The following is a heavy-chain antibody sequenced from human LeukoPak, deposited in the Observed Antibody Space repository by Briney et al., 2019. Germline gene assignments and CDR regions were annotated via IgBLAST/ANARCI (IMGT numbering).Heavy chain of an antibody. CDR3: ARQLSTYYIGSGSYYNY. Sequence: GGSLRLSCAASGFTFSSYWMSWVRQAPGKGLEWVANIKQDGSEKYYVDSVKGRFTISRDNAKNSLYLQMNSLRAEDTAVYYCARQLSTYYIGSGSYYNYWGQGTLVTVSS. V-gene: IGHV3-7*01. J-gene: IGHJ4*02. CDR2: IKQDGSEK. CDR1: GFTFSSYW. D-gene: IGHD3-10*01.